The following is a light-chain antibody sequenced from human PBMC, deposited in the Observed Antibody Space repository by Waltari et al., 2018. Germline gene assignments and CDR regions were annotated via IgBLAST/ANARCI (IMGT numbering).Light chain of an antibody. CDR1: QSVGTY. J-gene: IGKJ2*01. CDR3: QQRSSWTPHT. Sequence: EIVFTQSPAPLSLSPGETATLPCRASQSVGTYLAWYQQKPGQAPRLLIYDASNRATGIPDRFRGSGSGTDFTLTISSLEPEDFALYYCQQRSSWTPHTFGQGARLEIK. CDR2: DAS. V-gene: IGKV3-11*01.